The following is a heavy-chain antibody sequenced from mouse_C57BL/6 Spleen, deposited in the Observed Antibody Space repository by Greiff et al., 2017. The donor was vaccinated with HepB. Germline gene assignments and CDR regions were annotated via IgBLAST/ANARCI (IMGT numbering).Heavy chain of an antibody. CDR3: ARDRDYGSSRYAMDY. CDR1: GFTFSDYY. J-gene: IGHJ4*01. Sequence: EVQVVESEGGLVQPGSSMKLSCTASGFTFSDYYMAWVRQVPEKGLEWVANINYDGSSTYYLDSLKSRFIISRDNAKNILYLQMSSLKSEDTATYYCARDRDYGSSRYAMDYWGQGTSVTVSS. D-gene: IGHD1-1*01. V-gene: IGHV5-16*01. CDR2: INYDGSST.